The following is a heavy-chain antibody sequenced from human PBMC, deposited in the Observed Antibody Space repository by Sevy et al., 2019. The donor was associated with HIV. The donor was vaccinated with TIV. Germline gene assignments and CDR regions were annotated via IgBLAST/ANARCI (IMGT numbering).Heavy chain of an antibody. CDR1: GFTFSSHG. V-gene: IGHV3-30*18. CDR2: ISYDGSNK. D-gene: IGHD1-26*01. Sequence: GGSLRLSCAASGFTFSSHGMHWVRQAPGKGLEWVAVISYDGSNKYYADSVKGRFTISRDNSKNTLYLQMNSLRAEDMAVYYCAKSDIVGATRGGFDYWGQGTLVTVSS. J-gene: IGHJ4*02. CDR3: AKSDIVGATRGGFDY.